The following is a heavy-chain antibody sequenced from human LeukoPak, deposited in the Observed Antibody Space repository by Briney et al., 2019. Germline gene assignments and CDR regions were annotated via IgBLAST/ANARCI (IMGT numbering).Heavy chain of an antibody. Sequence: PSETLSLTCTVSGGSISSSSYYWGWIRQPPGKGLEWIGSIYYSGSTYYNPSLKSRVTISVDTSKNQFSLKLSSVTAADTAVYYCARQGQQLTRGRFDPWGQGTLVTVSS. D-gene: IGHD6-13*01. V-gene: IGHV4-39*01. CDR1: GGSISSSSYY. CDR3: ARQGQQLTRGRFDP. J-gene: IGHJ5*02. CDR2: IYYSGST.